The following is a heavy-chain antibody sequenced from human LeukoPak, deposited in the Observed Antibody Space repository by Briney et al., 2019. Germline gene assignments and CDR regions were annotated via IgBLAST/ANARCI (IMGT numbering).Heavy chain of an antibody. D-gene: IGHD6-13*01. CDR1: GGSFSGYY. J-gene: IGHJ6*03. Sequence: PSETLSLTCPVYGGSFSGYYWSWIRQPPGKGPEWIGEINHSGSTNYNPSLKSRVTISVDTSKNQFSLKLSSVTAADTAVYYCARGRISSWYYYYMDVWGKGTTVTVSS. CDR2: INHSGST. V-gene: IGHV4-34*01. CDR3: ARGRISSWYYYYMDV.